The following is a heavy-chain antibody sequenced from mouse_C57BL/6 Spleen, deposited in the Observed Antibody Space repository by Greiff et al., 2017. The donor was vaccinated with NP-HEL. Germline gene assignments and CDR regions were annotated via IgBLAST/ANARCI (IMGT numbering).Heavy chain of an antibody. CDR1: GYTFTRYW. Sequence: VQLPQPGAELVRPGSSVKLFCKASGYTFTRYWMHWVKQRPIQGLEWIGNIYPSDSETHYHQKFKDKATLTVDKSSSTAYMQLSSLTSEDSAVYYCARGSYYDSVFDYWGQGTTVTVSS. J-gene: IGHJ2*01. V-gene: IGHV1-52*01. CDR2: IYPSDSET. CDR3: ARGSYYDSVFDY. D-gene: IGHD2-4*01.